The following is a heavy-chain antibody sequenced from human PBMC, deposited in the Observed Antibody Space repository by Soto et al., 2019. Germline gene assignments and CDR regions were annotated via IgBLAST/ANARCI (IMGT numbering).Heavy chain of an antibody. D-gene: IGHD4-17*01. Sequence: ASVKVSCKASGYTFTGYYMHWVRQAPGQGLEWMGWINPNSGGTNYAQKFQGWVTMTRDTSISPAYMELSRLRSDDTAVYYCARGSRHLLRGPKVWFDPWGQGTLVTVSS. V-gene: IGHV1-2*04. J-gene: IGHJ5*02. CDR3: ARGSRHLLRGPKVWFDP. CDR2: INPNSGGT. CDR1: GYTFTGYY.